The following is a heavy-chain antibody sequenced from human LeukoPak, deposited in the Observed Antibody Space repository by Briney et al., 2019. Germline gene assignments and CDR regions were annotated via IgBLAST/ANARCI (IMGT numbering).Heavy chain of an antibody. Sequence: ASVKVSCKASGYTFTGYYMHWVRQATGQGLEWMGWINPNSGGTNYAQKFQGWVTMTRDTSISTAYMELSRLRSDDTAVYYCAREVGNYYDSSGYYAFGIWGQGTMVTVSS. CDR1: GYTFTGYY. V-gene: IGHV1-2*04. CDR2: INPNSGGT. J-gene: IGHJ3*02. CDR3: AREVGNYYDSSGYYAFGI. D-gene: IGHD3-22*01.